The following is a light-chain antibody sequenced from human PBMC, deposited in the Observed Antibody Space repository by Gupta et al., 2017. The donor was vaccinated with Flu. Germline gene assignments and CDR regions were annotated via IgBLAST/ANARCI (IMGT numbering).Light chain of an antibody. V-gene: IGLV3-21*02. CDR1: KIGAEG. Sequence: CRGNKIGAEGVRWYQQRPGQAPVLVVYDDHYRPSGVSDRFFGSNAGNTATLTISGVEAGDEADYYCQLWESSGCWVFGGGTKLTVL. J-gene: IGLJ3*02. CDR3: QLWESSGCWV. CDR2: DDH.